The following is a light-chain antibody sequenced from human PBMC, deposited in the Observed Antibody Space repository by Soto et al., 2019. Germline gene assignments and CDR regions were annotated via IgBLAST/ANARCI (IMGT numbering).Light chain of an antibody. Sequence: QSVLTQPASVPGPPGQSITISCTGSSSDIGRHDYVSWYQHHPGKVPKVIIYEVIHRPSGVSNRFSGSKSGNTASLTISGLQAADEADYYCSSYSSGSTLLLFGGGTKVTVL. CDR1: SSDIGRHDY. J-gene: IGLJ2*01. CDR2: EVI. V-gene: IGLV2-14*01. CDR3: SSYSSGSTLLL.